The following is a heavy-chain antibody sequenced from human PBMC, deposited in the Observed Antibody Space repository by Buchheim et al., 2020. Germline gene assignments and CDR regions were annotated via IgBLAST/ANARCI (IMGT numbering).Heavy chain of an antibody. CDR3: ASARFTGTNVDY. CDR2: INCNSNSR. D-gene: IGHD1-14*01. CDR1: GFMFDDHA. V-gene: IGHV3-9*01. Sequence: EVQLVESGGGLVHPGSSLRLSCAASGFMFDDHAMHWVRQAPGKGLEWVSGINCNSNSRRYAASVKGRFTISRDNAKNSLYLQMNCLRAEDTAVYYCASARFTGTNVDYWGQGTL. J-gene: IGHJ4*02.